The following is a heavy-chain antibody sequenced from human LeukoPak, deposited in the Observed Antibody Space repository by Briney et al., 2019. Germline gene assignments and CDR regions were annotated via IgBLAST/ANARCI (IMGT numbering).Heavy chain of an antibody. D-gene: IGHD3-10*01. CDR1: GYTFTSNG. CDR2: ISAYNGNT. J-gene: IGHJ5*02. V-gene: IGHV1-18*01. Sequence: ASVKVSCKASGYTFTSNGISWVRQAPGQGLEWMGWISAYNGNTNYAQKLQGRVTMTTDTSTSTAYMELSSLRSDDTAVYYCARDLEDSGSYFNWFDPWGQGTLVTVSS. CDR3: ARDLEDSGSYFNWFDP.